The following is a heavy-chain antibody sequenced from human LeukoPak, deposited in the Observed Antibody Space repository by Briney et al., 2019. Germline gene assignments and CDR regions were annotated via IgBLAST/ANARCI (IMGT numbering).Heavy chain of an antibody. CDR1: GRPISSYY. Sequence: PSETLSLTCTVSGRPISSYYWIWLRQPAGKGLEWIGRIYTSGSTNHNPSLKSRVIMSVDASKNQFSLKLSSATAADTAVYYCARERNKRDFYDSRGYYYPLAYYYMDVWGKGTTVTVSS. CDR2: IYTSGST. V-gene: IGHV4-4*07. J-gene: IGHJ6*03. CDR3: ARERNKRDFYDSRGYYYPLAYYYMDV. D-gene: IGHD3-22*01.